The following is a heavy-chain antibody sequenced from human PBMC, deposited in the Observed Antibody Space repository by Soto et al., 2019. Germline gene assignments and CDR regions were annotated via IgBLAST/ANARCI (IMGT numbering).Heavy chain of an antibody. CDR3: AGGWDYYGMDV. Sequence: SETGSLAGTVCGGSIIRDDYYWNWIRQRPGEGVEWIGNIYYRGNTNYHPSLKSRIIMSMDMSENKFSLKLTSVTAADTAVYYCAGGWDYYGMDVWAQRPTVT. CDR1: GGSIIRDDYY. J-gene: IGHJ6*02. V-gene: IGHV4-31*03. D-gene: IGHD3-16*01. CDR2: IYYRGNT.